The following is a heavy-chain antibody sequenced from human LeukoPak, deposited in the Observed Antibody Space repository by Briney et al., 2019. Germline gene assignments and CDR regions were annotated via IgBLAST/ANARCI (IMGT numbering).Heavy chain of an antibody. Sequence: GSSVKVSCKASGGTFSSYAISWVRQAPGQGLEWMGGIIPIFGTANYAQKFQGRVTMTTDTSTSTAYMELRSLRSDDTAVYYCARYCSSTSCPPRYYYYYYGMDVWGQGTTVTVSS. D-gene: IGHD2-2*01. CDR2: IIPIFGTA. J-gene: IGHJ6*02. CDR3: ARYCSSTSCPPRYYYYYYGMDV. CDR1: GGTFSSYA. V-gene: IGHV1-69*05.